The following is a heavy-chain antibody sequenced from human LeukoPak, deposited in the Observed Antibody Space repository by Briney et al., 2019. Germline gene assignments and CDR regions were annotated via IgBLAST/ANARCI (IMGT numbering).Heavy chain of an antibody. CDR2: IRYDGSNK. J-gene: IGHJ4*02. V-gene: IGHV3-30*02. CDR1: GFTFSSYG. CDR3: AKGEGEMATCFDY. D-gene: IGHD5-24*01. Sequence: GGSLRLSCAASGFTFSSYGMHWVRQAPGKGLEWVAFIRYDGSNKYYADSVKGRFTISRDNSKNTLYLQMNSLRAEDTAVYYCAKGEGEMATCFDYWGQGTLVTVSS.